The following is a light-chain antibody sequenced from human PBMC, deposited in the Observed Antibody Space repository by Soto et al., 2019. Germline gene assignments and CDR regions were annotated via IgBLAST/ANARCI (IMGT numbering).Light chain of an antibody. CDR3: ATWDDSLTSYV. J-gene: IGLJ1*01. CDR1: SSNIGGNL. Sequence: QSALTQPPSASGTPGQRVTISCSGSSSNIGGNLVSWYQQVPGTAPKLLIYSNNQRPSGVPDRFSGSKSGTSASLAISGLQSEDEADYYCATWDDSLTSYVSATGTKVTVL. CDR2: SNN. V-gene: IGLV1-44*01.